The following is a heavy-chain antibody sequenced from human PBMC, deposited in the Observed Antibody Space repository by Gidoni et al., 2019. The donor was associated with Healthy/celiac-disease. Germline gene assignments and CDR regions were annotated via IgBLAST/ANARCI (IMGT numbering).Heavy chain of an antibody. V-gene: IGHV3-20*04. CDR2: INWNGGST. Sequence: EVQLVESGGGVVRPGGSLRLSCAASGFTFDDYGMSWVRQAPGKGLECVSGINWNGGSTGYADSVKGRFTISRDNAKNSLYLQMNSLRAEGTALYYCASFNTMWDAFDIWGQGTMVTVSS. CDR3: ASFNTMWDAFDI. J-gene: IGHJ3*02. D-gene: IGHD3-10*02. CDR1: GFTFDDYG.